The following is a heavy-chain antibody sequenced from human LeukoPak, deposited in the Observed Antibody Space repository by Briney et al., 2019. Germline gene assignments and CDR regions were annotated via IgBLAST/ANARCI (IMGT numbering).Heavy chain of an antibody. Sequence: SETLSLTCAVYGGSFSGYYWSWIRQPPGKGPEWIREINHSGSTNYNPSLKSRVTISVDTSKNQFSLKLSSVTAADTAVYYCARDVRSVYYYGSGSTFDYWGQGTLVTVSS. J-gene: IGHJ4*02. V-gene: IGHV4-34*01. D-gene: IGHD3-10*01. CDR2: INHSGST. CDR1: GGSFSGYY. CDR3: ARDVRSVYYYGSGSTFDY.